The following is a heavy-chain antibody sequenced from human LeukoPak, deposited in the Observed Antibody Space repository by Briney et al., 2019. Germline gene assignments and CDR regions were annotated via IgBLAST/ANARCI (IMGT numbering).Heavy chain of an antibody. D-gene: IGHD6-19*01. CDR3: ARSIRGYSSGWYYFDY. V-gene: IGHV4-34*01. CDR1: GESFSGYY. J-gene: IGHJ4*02. CDR2: INHSGST. Sequence: PSETLSLTCAVYGESFSGYYWNWIRQPPGKGLEWIGEINHSGSTNYNPSLTSRVTISVDTSKNQFSVKLSSVTAADTAVYYCARSIRGYSSGWYYFDYWGQGTLITVSS.